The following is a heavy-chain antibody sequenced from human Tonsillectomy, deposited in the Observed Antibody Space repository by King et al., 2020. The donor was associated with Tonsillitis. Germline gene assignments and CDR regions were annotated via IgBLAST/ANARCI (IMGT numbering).Heavy chain of an antibody. CDR1: GFSFNTYN. V-gene: IGHV3-21*01. CDR3: ARAKVATRNRWNMNSLNYYAVDV. D-gene: IGHD1/OR15-1a*01. Sequence: VQLVESGGGLVKPGGSLRLSCATSGFSFNTYNMNWVRQAPGKGLEWVSTISGSGSYIYYADSMKGRFTISRDNAQNSLYLQMNSLRVDDTAVYYCARAKVATRNRWNMNSLNYYAVDVWGQGTTVTVSS. CDR2: ISGSGSYI. J-gene: IGHJ6*02.